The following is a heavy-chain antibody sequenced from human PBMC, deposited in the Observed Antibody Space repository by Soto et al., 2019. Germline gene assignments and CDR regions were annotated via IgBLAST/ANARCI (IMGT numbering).Heavy chain of an antibody. J-gene: IGHJ4*02. D-gene: IGHD1-26*01. Sequence: EVQLLESGGGLVQPGGSLRLSCAASGFTFSSYAMRWVRQAPVKGLEWVSAISGSGDSTYYADSVKGRFTISRDNSKNTLFLQMNSVGAEDTSVDYCPRRGRGSYYDYWGQGTLVTVSS. CDR1: GFTFSSYA. CDR3: PRRGRGSYYDY. V-gene: IGHV3-23*01. CDR2: ISGSGDST.